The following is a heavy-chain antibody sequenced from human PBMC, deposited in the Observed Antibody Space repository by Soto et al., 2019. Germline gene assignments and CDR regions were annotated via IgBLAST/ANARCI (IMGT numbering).Heavy chain of an antibody. CDR3: ASDRFRGTYYLRGVTYFFEE. CDR2: IKQDESEK. J-gene: IGHJ4*02. D-gene: IGHD1-26*01. Sequence: GGSLRLSCVTYGLTFTDYWMSWARQAPGKGLEWVANIKQDESEKNYLDSVKGRFTISRDNAKNSLYLQMNSLRAEDTAVYYCASDRFRGTYYLRGVTYFFEEWGQGAPVTVS. V-gene: IGHV3-7*03. CDR1: GLTFTDYW.